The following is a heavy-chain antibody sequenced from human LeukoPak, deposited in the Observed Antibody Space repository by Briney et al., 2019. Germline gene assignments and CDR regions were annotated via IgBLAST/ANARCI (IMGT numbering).Heavy chain of an antibody. CDR2: IYYSGST. Sequence: PSETLSLTCTVSGGSISSYYWSWIRQPPGKGLEWIGYIYYSGSTNYNPSLKSRVTISVDTSKNQFSLKLSSVTAADTAVYYCARLRYFDWLLAYMAFDIWGQGTMVTVSS. V-gene: IGHV4-59*08. CDR1: GGSISSYY. J-gene: IGHJ3*02. D-gene: IGHD3-9*01. CDR3: ARLRYFDWLLAYMAFDI.